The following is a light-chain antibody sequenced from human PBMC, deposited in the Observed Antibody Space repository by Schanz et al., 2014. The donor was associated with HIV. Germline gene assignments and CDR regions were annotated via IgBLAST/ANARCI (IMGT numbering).Light chain of an antibody. CDR1: SSDVGSYSL. Sequence: QSALTQPASVSGSPGQSITISCTGSSSDVGSYSLVSWYQQYPGKAPKLMIYDVNNRPSGVSNRFSGSKSGNTASLTISGLQAEDEADYYCSSYTSSSTGVFGGGTKLTVL. CDR3: SSYTSSSTGV. CDR2: DVN. J-gene: IGLJ3*02. V-gene: IGLV2-14*02.